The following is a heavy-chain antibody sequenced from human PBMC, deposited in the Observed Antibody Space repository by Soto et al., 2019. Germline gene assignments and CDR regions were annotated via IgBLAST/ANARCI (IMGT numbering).Heavy chain of an antibody. CDR3: AKEPSSTTGTDYYYGMDV. CDR1: GFTFSSYT. J-gene: IGHJ6*02. D-gene: IGHD1-1*01. Sequence: GXSLRLSCATSGFTFSSYTLSWFRQAPVKGLEWVSAISGSGGSTYYADSVKGRFTISRDNSKNTLYLQMNSLRAEDTAVYYCAKEPSSTTGTDYYYGMDVWGQGTTVTVSS. CDR2: ISGSGGST. V-gene: IGHV3-23*01.